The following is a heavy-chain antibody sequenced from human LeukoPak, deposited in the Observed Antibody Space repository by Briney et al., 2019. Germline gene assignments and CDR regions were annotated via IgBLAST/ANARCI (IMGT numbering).Heavy chain of an antibody. J-gene: IGHJ3*02. CDR3: ANDQGRVMIAAPKDAFGT. Sequence: GGSLRLSCAASGFTVSSNYMSWVRQAPGKGLEWVSVIYSGGSTYYADSVKGRFTISRDNSKNTLYLQMNSLRAEDTAIYYCANDQGRVMIAAPKDAFGTWGQGTMVTVSS. V-gene: IGHV3-53*01. D-gene: IGHD6-6*01. CDR1: GFTVSSNY. CDR2: IYSGGST.